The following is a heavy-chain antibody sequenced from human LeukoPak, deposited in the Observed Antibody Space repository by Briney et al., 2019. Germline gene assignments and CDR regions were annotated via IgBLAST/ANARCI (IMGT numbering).Heavy chain of an antibody. Sequence: GRSLRLSCAASGFTFSSYGMHWVRQAPGKGLEWVTFIRYDGSHTYYTDSVKGRFTISRNDSQNTLYLQMNNLSAEDTAVYYCARVETMWGWFDPWGQGTLVTVSS. CDR3: ARVETMWGWFDP. D-gene: IGHD3-10*02. V-gene: IGHV3-30*02. CDR1: GFTFSSYG. J-gene: IGHJ5*02. CDR2: IRYDGSHT.